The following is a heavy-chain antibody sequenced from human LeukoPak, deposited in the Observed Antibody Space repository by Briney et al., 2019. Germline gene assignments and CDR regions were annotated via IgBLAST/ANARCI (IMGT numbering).Heavy chain of an antibody. CDR3: AKAGLSYDSSGLDY. CDR1: GFSFSSYV. CDR2: ISGTGGRI. J-gene: IGHJ4*02. V-gene: IGHV3-23*01. Sequence: GGSLRLSCAASGFSFSSYVMTWVRQAPGKGLEWVSGISGTGGRIYYVGSVKGRFTISRDNFQSTLYLEMNSLRVEDTAVYYCAKAGLSYDSSGLDYWGQGALVIVSS. D-gene: IGHD3-22*01.